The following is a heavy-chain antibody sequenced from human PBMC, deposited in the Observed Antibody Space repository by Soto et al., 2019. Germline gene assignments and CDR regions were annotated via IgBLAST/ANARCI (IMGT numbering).Heavy chain of an antibody. CDR1: GGSISTVDYW. CDR2: IYDGGRT. CDR3: ATGPYGDKVDP. Sequence: QVQLQESGPGLVKPSQTLSLTCTVSGGSISTVDYWWSWIRQSPDMGLEWIGHIYDGGRTYNNPSLESRVTLSVDTSKRQLSLTFSSVSAADTAVYYCATGPYGDKVDPWGQGTLVTVSS. J-gene: IGHJ5*02. V-gene: IGHV4-30-4*01. D-gene: IGHD3-16*01.